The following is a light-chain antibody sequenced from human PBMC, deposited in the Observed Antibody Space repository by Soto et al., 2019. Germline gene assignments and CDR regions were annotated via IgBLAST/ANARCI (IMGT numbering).Light chain of an antibody. Sequence: DIQMTQSPSSLSASVGDRVTITCRASQSISSYLNWYQQKPGKAPKLLIYAASKLETGVPSRFSGSGSGTDFTFTISSLQPEDIATYYCQQYDNLYTFGQGTKLEIK. J-gene: IGKJ2*01. V-gene: IGKV1-33*01. CDR3: QQYDNLYT. CDR2: AAS. CDR1: QSISSY.